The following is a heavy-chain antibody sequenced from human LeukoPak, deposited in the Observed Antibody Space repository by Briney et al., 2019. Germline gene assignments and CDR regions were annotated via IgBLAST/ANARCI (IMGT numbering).Heavy chain of an antibody. J-gene: IGHJ4*02. CDR1: VGSISSSCYY. D-gene: IGHD5-24*01. V-gene: IGHV4-39*01. CDR2: INYSGTT. CDR3: ARLRDGRWLLEY. Sequence: SETLSLTCTASVGSISSSCYYWGWIRQPPGKGLEWIASINYSGTTYYNPSLKSRVTISEDRSKNQFSLKLSSVTAADTAVYYCARLRDGRWLLEYWGQGTLVTVSS.